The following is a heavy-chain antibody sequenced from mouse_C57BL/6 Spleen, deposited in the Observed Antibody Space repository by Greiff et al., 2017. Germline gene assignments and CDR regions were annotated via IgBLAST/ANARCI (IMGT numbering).Heavy chain of an antibody. CDR3: ASGYGNWFAY. V-gene: IGHV2-2*01. D-gene: IGHD2-10*02. J-gene: IGHJ3*01. Sequence: QVQLKESGPGLVQPSQSLSITCTVSGFSFTSYGVHWVRQSPGKGLEWLGVIWSGGSTDYNSAFISRLGISKDNSKSQGFFKMNSLKADDTAIYYCASGYGNWFAYWGQGTLVTVSA. CDR1: GFSFTSYG. CDR2: IWSGGST.